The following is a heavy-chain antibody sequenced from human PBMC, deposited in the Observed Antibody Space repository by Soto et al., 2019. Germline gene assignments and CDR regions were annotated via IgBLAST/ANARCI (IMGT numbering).Heavy chain of an antibody. J-gene: IGHJ4*02. CDR3: AGYYFDY. V-gene: IGHV4-34*01. CDR2: INHSGST. Sequence: PSETLSLTCAVYGGSFCGYYWSWIRQPPGKGLEWIGEINHSGSTNYNPSLKSRVTISVDTSKNQFSLKLSSVTAADTAVYYCAGYYFDYWGQGTPVTSPQ. CDR1: GGSFCGYY.